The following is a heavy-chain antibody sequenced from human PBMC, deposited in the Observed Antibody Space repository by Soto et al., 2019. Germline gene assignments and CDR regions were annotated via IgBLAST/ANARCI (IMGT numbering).Heavy chain of an antibody. J-gene: IGHJ4*02. V-gene: IGHV4-59*01. D-gene: IGHD6-19*01. Sequence: SETLSLTGTVSGGSMSSYYCSWIRQPPWKGLEWIGYIYYTGSTSYNPSLKSRVTISVDTSKNQFSLKLSSVTAADTAVYYCARVSSDWSNYFDYCGQGNPVTVYS. CDR1: GGSMSSYY. CDR2: IYYTGST. CDR3: ARVSSDWSNYFDY.